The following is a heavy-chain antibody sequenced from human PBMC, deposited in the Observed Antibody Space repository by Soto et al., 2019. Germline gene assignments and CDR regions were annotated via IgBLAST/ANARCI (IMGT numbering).Heavy chain of an antibody. CDR1: GFTFRSYV. J-gene: IGHJ4*02. D-gene: IGHD3-16*01. Sequence: QVQLVESGGGVVQPGTSLRLSCVGSGFTFRSYVIHWVRQAPGKGLEWVALTSYDGSNNFYGDSVKGRFTISRHNSRNTVELQMDSFRFADTALYYCARWGTTGGLDVWGQGTLVSVSS. CDR3: ARWGTTGGLDV. V-gene: IGHV3-33*05. CDR2: TSYDGSNN.